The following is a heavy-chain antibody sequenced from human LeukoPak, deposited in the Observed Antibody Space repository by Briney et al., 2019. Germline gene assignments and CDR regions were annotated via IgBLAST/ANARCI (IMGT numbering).Heavy chain of an antibody. CDR1: GFTFSSYG. J-gene: IGHJ4*02. Sequence: GRSLRLSCAASGFTFSSYGMHWVRQAPGKGLEWVAVIWYDGSNKYYADSVKGRFTISRDNSKNTLYLQMNSLRAEDTAVYYCARDRCDVVTAIPLWYFDYWGQGTLVTVSS. V-gene: IGHV3-33*01. CDR2: IWYDGSNK. CDR3: ARDRCDVVTAIPLWYFDY. D-gene: IGHD2-21*02.